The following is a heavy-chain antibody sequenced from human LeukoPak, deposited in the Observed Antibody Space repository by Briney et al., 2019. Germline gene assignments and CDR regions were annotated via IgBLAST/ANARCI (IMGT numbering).Heavy chain of an antibody. CDR2: IYYSGST. CDR3: ARDLGRRFDP. Sequence: SETLSLTCTVSGGSISSYYWSWIRQPPGKGLEWIGYIYYSGSTNYNPSLKSRVTISVDTSKNQFSLKLSSVTAADTAMYYCARDLGRRFDPWGQGTLVTVSS. V-gene: IGHV4-59*01. J-gene: IGHJ5*02. D-gene: IGHD1-26*01. CDR1: GGSISSYY.